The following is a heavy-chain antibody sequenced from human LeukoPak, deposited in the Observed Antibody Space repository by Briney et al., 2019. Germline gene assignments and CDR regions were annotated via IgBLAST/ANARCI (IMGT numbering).Heavy chain of an antibody. D-gene: IGHD3-10*01. J-gene: IGHJ4*02. V-gene: IGHV3-53*05. CDR1: GFTVSRNY. CDR2: IYSGGST. CDR3: ARDLSGSYMSDY. Sequence: GGSLRLSCAASGFTVSRNYMTWVRQAPGKGLEWVSVIYSGGSTYYADSVKGRFTISRDNSKNTLYLQMNSLTDEDTAVYYCARDLSGSYMSDYWGQGTLVTVSS.